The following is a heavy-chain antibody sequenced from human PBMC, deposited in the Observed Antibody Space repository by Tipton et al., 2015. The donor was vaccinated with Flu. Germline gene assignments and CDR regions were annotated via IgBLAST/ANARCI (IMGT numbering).Heavy chain of an antibody. J-gene: IGHJ6*02. V-gene: IGHV3-7*01. Sequence: SLRLSCAASGFTFSYYWMSWVRQAPGKGLEWVASIKEDGSEKSYVDSVKGRFTISRDNAQNSLYLQMNSLRVEDTAVYFCASSHGKGYYYYYGMDVGGQGTTVTVSS. CDR2: IKEDGSEK. CDR1: GFTFSYYW. D-gene: IGHD1-26*01. CDR3: ASSHGKGYYYYYGMDV.